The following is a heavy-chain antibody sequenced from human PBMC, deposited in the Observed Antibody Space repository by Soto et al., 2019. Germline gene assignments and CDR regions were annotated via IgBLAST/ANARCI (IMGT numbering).Heavy chain of an antibody. V-gene: IGHV4-30-4*01. CDR2: IYYIGST. D-gene: IGHD3-10*01. CDR3: ARSHGSGSYYNDY. CDR1: GGCMSSGNCC. Sequence: TLSLTCTVSGGCMSSGNCCWSWIRQPPGKGLEWIGYIYYIGSTHYNPSLKSRVTISVDASKNQFYLKLSSVTAADTAVYYCARSHGSGSYYNDYWGQGTLVTVSS. J-gene: IGHJ4*02.